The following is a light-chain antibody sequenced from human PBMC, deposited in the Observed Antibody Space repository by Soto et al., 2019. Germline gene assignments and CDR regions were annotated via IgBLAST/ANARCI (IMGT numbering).Light chain of an antibody. V-gene: IGKV1-5*03. CDR3: QKYNSNRWT. J-gene: IGKJ1*01. CDR2: QAS. Sequence: DIQMTQSPSTLSASVGDRVIITCRASQSISSWLAWYQQKPGKAPKLLIYQASSLESGVPSRFSGSGSGTAITLTISSLQADDFATYYCQKYNSNRWTFGQGTKVEIK. CDR1: QSISSW.